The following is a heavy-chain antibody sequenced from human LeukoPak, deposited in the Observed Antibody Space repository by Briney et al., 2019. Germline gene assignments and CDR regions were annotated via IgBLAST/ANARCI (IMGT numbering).Heavy chain of an antibody. Sequence: GGSLRLSCAASGFTFSSYSMNWVRQAPGKGLEWVSSISSSSSYIYYADSVKGRFTISRDNAKNSLYLQMNSLRAEDTAVYYCARAADFWSGYTRDWGQGTLVTVSS. CDR2: ISSSSSYI. CDR1: GFTFSSYS. V-gene: IGHV3-21*01. J-gene: IGHJ4*02. D-gene: IGHD3-3*01. CDR3: ARAADFWSGYTRD.